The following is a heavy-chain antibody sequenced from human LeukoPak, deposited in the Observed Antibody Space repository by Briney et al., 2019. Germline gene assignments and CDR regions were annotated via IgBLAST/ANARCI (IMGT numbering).Heavy chain of an antibody. CDR2: INPNSGGT. V-gene: IGHV1-2*02. Sequence: ASVKVSFKASGYTFTGYYMHWVRQAPGQGLEWMGWINPNSGGTNYAQKFQGRVTMTRDTSTSTVYMELSSLRSEDTAVYYCARDQGDYWGQGTLVTVSS. CDR3: ARDQGDY. J-gene: IGHJ4*02. CDR1: GYTFTGYY.